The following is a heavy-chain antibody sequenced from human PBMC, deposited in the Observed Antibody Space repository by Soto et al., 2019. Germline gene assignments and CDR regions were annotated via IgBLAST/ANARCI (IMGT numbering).Heavy chain of an antibody. J-gene: IGHJ5*02. Sequence: QLQLQESGPGLVKPSETLSLTCTVSGGSISSTTFYWGWIRQPPGKGLEWIGTIYYSGDTYYNPSLKSRVTISVNTSKNQFSLKLSSVTAADTAVYYCARHFGWSESDPWGQGTLVTVSS. CDR1: GGSISSTTFY. CDR2: IYYSGDT. CDR3: ARHFGWSESDP. V-gene: IGHV4-39*01. D-gene: IGHD6-19*01.